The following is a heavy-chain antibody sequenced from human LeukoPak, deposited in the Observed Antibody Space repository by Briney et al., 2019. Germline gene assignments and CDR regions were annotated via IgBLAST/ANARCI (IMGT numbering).Heavy chain of an antibody. CDR2: IIPILGIA. J-gene: IGHJ4*02. Sequence: SVKVSCKASGGTFSSYTISWVRQAPGQGLEWMGRIIPILGIANYAQKFQGRVTITADKSTSTAYMELSSLRSEDTAVYYCASSGKSGYLSFDYWGQGTLVTGSS. V-gene: IGHV1-69*02. CDR1: GGTFSSYT. CDR3: ASSGKSGYLSFDY. D-gene: IGHD3-22*01.